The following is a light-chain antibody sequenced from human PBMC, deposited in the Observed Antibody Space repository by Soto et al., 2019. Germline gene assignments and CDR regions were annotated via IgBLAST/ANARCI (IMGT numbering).Light chain of an antibody. CDR1: QSLSIN. J-gene: IGKJ1*01. Sequence: EIVITRSPATLSVSRVERATLCCRASQSLSINLAWYQQKPGQAPRLLIYDASNRASGIPDRFSGSGSGTDFTLTISSLQPDDFATYFCQQYSDYSRTFGQGTKVDIK. V-gene: IGKV3D-15*01. CDR2: DAS. CDR3: QQYSDYSRT.